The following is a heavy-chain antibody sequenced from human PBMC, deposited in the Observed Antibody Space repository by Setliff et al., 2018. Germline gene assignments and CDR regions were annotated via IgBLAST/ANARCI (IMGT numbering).Heavy chain of an antibody. CDR3: ARLGGLLVATMPFDY. CDR2: IYYSGST. Sequence: SETLSLTCTVSGGSIDSGDYYWNWIRQPPGKGLEWIGYIYYSGSTFYNPSLKSRVTMSLDTSKNQFSLKLRSVTAADTAVYYCARLGGLLVATMPFDYWGQGTLVTVSS. J-gene: IGHJ4*02. CDR1: GGSIDSGDYY. V-gene: IGHV4-30-4*08. D-gene: IGHD5-12*01.